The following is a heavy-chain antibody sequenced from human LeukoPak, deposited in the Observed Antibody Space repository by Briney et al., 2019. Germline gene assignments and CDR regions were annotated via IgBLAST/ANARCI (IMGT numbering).Heavy chain of an antibody. Sequence: ASLKVSREALGYRHYMHWVRQAPGQGLEGMGVINPSGVSATYALKFQGRVTTTRHTSTNTVYMELTNLRPEDPAVYDRARTTCGYSYGFFFDYWGQGTQVTVSS. V-gene: IGHV1-46*01. CDR2: INPSGVSA. J-gene: IGHJ4*02. CDR1: GYRHY. CDR3: ARTTCGYSYGFFFDY. D-gene: IGHD5-18*01.